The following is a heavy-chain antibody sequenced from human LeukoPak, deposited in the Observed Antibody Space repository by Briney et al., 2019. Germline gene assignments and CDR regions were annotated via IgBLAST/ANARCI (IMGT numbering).Heavy chain of an antibody. D-gene: IGHD3-22*01. Sequence: SETLSLTCAVYGGSFSGYYWSWIRQPLGKGLEWIGEINHSGSTNYNPSLKSRVTISVDTSKNQFSLKLSSVTAADTAVYYCARGLKLYYYDSSGYWFDPWGQGTLVTVSS. V-gene: IGHV4-34*01. CDR1: GGSFSGYY. CDR2: INHSGST. J-gene: IGHJ5*02. CDR3: ARGLKLYYYDSSGYWFDP.